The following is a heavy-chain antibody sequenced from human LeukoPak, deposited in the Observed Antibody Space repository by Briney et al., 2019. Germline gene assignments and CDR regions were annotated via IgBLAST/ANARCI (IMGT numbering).Heavy chain of an antibody. J-gene: IGHJ4*02. CDR2: ISYDGSNK. CDR3: AKDGGLWVSAHWGDS. CDR1: GFTFSSYA. D-gene: IGHD7-27*01. Sequence: GGSLRLSCAASGFTFSSYAMHWVRQAPGKGLEWVAVISYDGSNKYYADSVKGRFTITRDNSKNTLYLQMNSLRAEDTAVYYCAKDGGLWVSAHWGDSWGRGTLVTVSS. V-gene: IGHV3-30-3*01.